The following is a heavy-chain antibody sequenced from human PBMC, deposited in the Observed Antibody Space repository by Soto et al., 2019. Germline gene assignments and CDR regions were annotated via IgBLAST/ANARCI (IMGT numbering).Heavy chain of an antibody. V-gene: IGHV3-15*01. Sequence: PGGSLTLSCAASGFTFSNAWMSWVRQAPGKGLEWVGRIKSKTDGGTTDYAAPVKGRFTISRDDSKNTLYLQMNSLKTEDTAVYYCTTGVVVVPAAFSHAFDIRGQGTMVTVSS. CDR1: GFTFSNAW. CDR3: TTGVVVVPAAFSHAFDI. D-gene: IGHD2-2*01. J-gene: IGHJ3*02. CDR2: IKSKTDGGTT.